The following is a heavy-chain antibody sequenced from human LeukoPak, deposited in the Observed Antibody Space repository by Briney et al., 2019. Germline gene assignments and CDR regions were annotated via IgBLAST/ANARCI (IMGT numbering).Heavy chain of an antibody. V-gene: IGHV5-51*01. CDR2: IYPGDSDT. D-gene: IGHD5-18*01. J-gene: IGHJ3*02. CDR1: GYIFTSYW. CDR3: ARSEVDTAMVVAFDI. Sequence: PGESLKISCKGSGYIFTSYWIGWVRQMPGKGLEWMGIIYPGDSDTRYSPSFQGQVTISVDKSISTAYLQWSSLKASDTAMYYCARSEVDTAMVVAFDIWGQGTMVTVSS.